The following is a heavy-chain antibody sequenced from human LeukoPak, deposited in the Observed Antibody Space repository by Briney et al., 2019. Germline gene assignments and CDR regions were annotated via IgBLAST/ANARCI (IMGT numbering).Heavy chain of an antibody. CDR1: GFTFSTYS. J-gene: IGHJ5*02. CDR2: ISSTTNHM. CDR3: AKGVPGWFDP. Sequence: GGSLRLSCAASGFTFSTYSMNWVRQAPGKGLEWVSSISSTTNHMYYADSVKGRFTISRDNAKNSLYLQMNSLRAEDTAVYYCAKGVPGWFDPWGQGTLVTVSS. V-gene: IGHV3-21*01.